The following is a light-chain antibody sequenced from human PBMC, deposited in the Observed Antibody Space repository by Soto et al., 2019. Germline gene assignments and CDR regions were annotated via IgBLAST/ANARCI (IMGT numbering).Light chain of an antibody. Sequence: EIVLTQSPGTLSLSPGERATLSCRASQSVIANYLAWYQQRPGQAPRVLIYGASSRATGISDRFSGSGSGTDFTLTISRLEHADFAVYYCQQYGTPPRTFGQGTKVEIK. V-gene: IGKV3-20*01. CDR3: QQYGTPPRT. CDR1: QSVIANY. J-gene: IGKJ1*01. CDR2: GAS.